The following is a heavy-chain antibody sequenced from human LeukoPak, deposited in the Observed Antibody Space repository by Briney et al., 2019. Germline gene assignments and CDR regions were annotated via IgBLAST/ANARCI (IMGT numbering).Heavy chain of an antibody. CDR1: GFTFSSYW. CDR2: IKQDGSEK. V-gene: IGHV3-7*04. J-gene: IGHJ5*02. CDR3: ARGDDYGDYGPYNWFDP. D-gene: IGHD4-17*01. Sequence: GGSLRLSCAASGFTFSSYWMSWVRQASGKGLEWVANIKQDGSEKYYVDSVKGRFTISRDNAKNSLYLQMNSLRAEDTAVYYCARGDDYGDYGPYNWFDPWGQGTLVTVSS.